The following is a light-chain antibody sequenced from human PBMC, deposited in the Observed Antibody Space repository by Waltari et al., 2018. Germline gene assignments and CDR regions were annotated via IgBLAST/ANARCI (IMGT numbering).Light chain of an antibody. V-gene: IGKV3-20*01. Sequence: EIVLTHSPGSLCSSPGERVTLTCRASQSVGRALAWYPQKPGQAPRLLIFGASNRATGIPARFSGSGSETVFSLTISRVEPEDFAVYSCQDCVRLPATFGRGTQVEIK. J-gene: IGKJ1*01. CDR1: QSVGRA. CDR3: QDCVRLPAT. CDR2: GAS.